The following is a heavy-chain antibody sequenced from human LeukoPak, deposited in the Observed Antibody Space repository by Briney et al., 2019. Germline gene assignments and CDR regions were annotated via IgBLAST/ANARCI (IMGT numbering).Heavy chain of an antibody. D-gene: IGHD1-1*01. CDR2: IIPIFGTA. J-gene: IGHJ6*03. V-gene: IGHV1-69*05. Sequence: SVKVSCKASGGTFSSYAISWVRQAPGQGLEWMGGIIPIFGTANYAQKFQGRVTITTDESTSTAYMELSSLRSEDTAVYYCASTNYYYYYMDVWGKGTTVTVSS. CDR1: GGTFSSYA. CDR3: ASTNYYYYYMDV.